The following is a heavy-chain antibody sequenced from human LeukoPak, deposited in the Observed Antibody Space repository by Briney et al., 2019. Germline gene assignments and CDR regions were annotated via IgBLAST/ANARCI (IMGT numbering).Heavy chain of an antibody. CDR2: IIPILGIA. CDR1: GGTFSSYT. CDR3: ARDQRRDGYNFS. J-gene: IGHJ5*02. V-gene: IGHV1-69*04. Sequence: SVKVSCKASGGTFSSYTISWVRQAPGQGLEWMGRIIPILGIANYAQKFQGRVTITADKSTSTAYMELSSLRSEDTAVYCCARDQRRDGYNFSWGQGTLVTVSS. D-gene: IGHD5-24*01.